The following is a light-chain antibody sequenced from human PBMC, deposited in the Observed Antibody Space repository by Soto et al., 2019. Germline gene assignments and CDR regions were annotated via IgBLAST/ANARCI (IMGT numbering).Light chain of an antibody. J-gene: IGKJ1*01. V-gene: IGKV3-20*01. CDR2: GAS. CDR1: QTVSSNF. CDR3: QQYGSSPET. Sequence: EMVLTQSPDTLSLSPGERATLSCRASQTVSSNFLAWYQQRPGQAPRLLIYGASSRATGIPDRFSGSGSGTDFTLTISRLEPEDLAVYYCQQYGSSPETFGQGTKVDSK.